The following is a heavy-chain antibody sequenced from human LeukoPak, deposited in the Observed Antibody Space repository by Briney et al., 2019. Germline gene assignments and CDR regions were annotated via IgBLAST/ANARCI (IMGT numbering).Heavy chain of an antibody. J-gene: IGHJ4*02. V-gene: IGHV3-30*03. CDR2: ISYDGSSK. CDR3: ARIYCSSSRCYLYYFDS. CDR1: GFTFSSYG. Sequence: PGRSLRLSCAASGFTFSSYGMHWVRQAPGKGLEWVAVISYDGSSKYYADSVKGRFTISRDNSKNTLYLQMNSLRAEDTAVYYCARIYCSSSRCYLYYFDSWGQGTLVTVSS. D-gene: IGHD2-2*01.